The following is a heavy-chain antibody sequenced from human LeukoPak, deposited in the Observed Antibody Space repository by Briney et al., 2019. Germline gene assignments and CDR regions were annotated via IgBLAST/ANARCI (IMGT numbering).Heavy chain of an antibody. CDR2: IYYSGST. CDR3: ARSRWNSGGWFDP. Sequence: SETLSLTCTVSGGSISSGSYYWGWIRQPPGKWLEWIGSIYYSGSTYYNPSLKSRVTISVDTSKNQFSLKLSSVTAADTAVYYCARSRWNSGGWFDPWGQGTLVTVSS. D-gene: IGHD1-7*01. V-gene: IGHV4-39*01. CDR1: GGSISSGSYY. J-gene: IGHJ5*02.